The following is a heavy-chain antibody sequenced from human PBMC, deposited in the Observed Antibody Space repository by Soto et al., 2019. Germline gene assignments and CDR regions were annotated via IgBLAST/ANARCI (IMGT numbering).Heavy chain of an antibody. CDR2: IYHSGST. J-gene: IGHJ6*02. CDR1: GGSISSGGYS. CDR3: ARVPGP. Sequence: ASETLSLTCAVSGGSISSGGYSWSWIRQPPGKGPEWIGYIYHSGSTYYNPSLKSRVTISVDRSKNQFSLKLSSVTAADTAVYYCARVPGPWGQGTTVTVSS. V-gene: IGHV4-30-2*01.